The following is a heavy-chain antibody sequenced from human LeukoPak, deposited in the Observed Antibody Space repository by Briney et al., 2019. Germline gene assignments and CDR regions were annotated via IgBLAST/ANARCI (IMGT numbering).Heavy chain of an antibody. CDR1: GFTLSNYW. V-gene: IGHV3-7*03. Sequence: GGSLRLSCEASGFTLSNYWMSWVRQAPGKGLEWVANINQDGSETYYVDSVKGRFTISRDNAKNSLHLQMNSLRAEDTAVYYCAKDDNWLQFESWGQGTLVTVSS. CDR2: INQDGSET. J-gene: IGHJ5*01. CDR3: AKDDNWLQFES. D-gene: IGHD5-24*01.